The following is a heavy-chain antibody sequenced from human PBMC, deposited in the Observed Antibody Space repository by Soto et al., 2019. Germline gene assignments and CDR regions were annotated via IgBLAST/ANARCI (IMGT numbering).Heavy chain of an antibody. Sequence: SETLSLTCTVSGGSASSGTYFWSWIRQSPGKGLEWIAYIYYSGSTNYNPSLQRRSTISVDTSKSQVSLTLTYVTAADAAVYYFARSPNYYYYGFDVWGQGTTVTVSS. CDR2: IYYSGST. J-gene: IGHJ6*02. CDR3: ARSPNYYYYGFDV. V-gene: IGHV4-61*01. CDR1: GGSASSGTYF.